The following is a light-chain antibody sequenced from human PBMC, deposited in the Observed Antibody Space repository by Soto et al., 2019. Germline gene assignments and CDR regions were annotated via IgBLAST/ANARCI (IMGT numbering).Light chain of an antibody. CDR3: QQYGSSPYT. Sequence: EIVLTQSPGTLSLSPGERASLSCRARQTVSSRYLTWYQQKPGQAPRLLIYGASSRATGIPARFSCSGSGTDFTITIRSLEPEDFAVYYCQQYGSSPYTFGQGTKLEIK. V-gene: IGKV3-20*01. CDR1: QTVSSRY. J-gene: IGKJ2*01. CDR2: GAS.